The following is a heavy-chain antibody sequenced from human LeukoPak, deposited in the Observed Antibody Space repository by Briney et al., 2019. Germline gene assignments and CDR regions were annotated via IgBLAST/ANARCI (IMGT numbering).Heavy chain of an antibody. CDR2: ISAYNGNT. V-gene: IGHV1-18*01. Sequence: GASVKVSCKASGYTFTSYGISWVRQAPGQGLEWMGWISAYNGNTNYAQKLQGRVTMTTDTSTSTAYMELRSLRSDDTAVYYCASDLDRYGSGSYPRYGMDVWGQGTTVTVSS. CDR3: ASDLDRYGSGSYPRYGMDV. J-gene: IGHJ6*02. CDR1: GYTFTSYG. D-gene: IGHD3-10*01.